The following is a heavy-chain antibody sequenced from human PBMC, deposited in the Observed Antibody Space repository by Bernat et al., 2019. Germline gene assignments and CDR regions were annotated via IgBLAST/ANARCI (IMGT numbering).Heavy chain of an antibody. V-gene: IGHV3-30-3*01. Sequence: QVQLVESGGGVVQPGRSLRLSCAASGFTFSSYAMHWVRQAPGKGLEWVAVISYDGSNKYYADSVKGRFTISRDNSKNTLYLQMNSLRAEDTAVYYCARALSRCGGDCYSVDYWGQGTLVTVSS. J-gene: IGHJ4*02. D-gene: IGHD2-21*02. CDR2: ISYDGSNK. CDR1: GFTFSSYA. CDR3: ARALSRCGGDCYSVDY.